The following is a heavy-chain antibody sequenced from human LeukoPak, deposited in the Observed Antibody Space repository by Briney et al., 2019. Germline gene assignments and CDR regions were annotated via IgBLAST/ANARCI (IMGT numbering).Heavy chain of an antibody. CDR3: AIFRYSQLPTGRVDY. J-gene: IGHJ4*02. D-gene: IGHD2-2*01. CDR1: GFTFSSYG. Sequence: GGSLRLSCAASGFTFSSYGMHWVRQAPGKGLEWVAFIRYDGSNKYYADSVKGRFTISRDNSKNSLYLQMNSLRAEDTAVYYCAIFRYSQLPTGRVDYWGQGTLVTVSS. V-gene: IGHV3-30*02. CDR2: IRYDGSNK.